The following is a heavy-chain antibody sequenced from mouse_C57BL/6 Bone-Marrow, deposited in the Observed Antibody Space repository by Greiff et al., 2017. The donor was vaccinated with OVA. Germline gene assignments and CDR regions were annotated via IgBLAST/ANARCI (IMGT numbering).Heavy chain of an antibody. CDR3: ARNYGDLPDY. CDR2: IWSGGST. CDR1: GFSLTSYG. D-gene: IGHD1-1*01. Sequence: VMLVESGPGLVQPSQSLSITCTVSGFSLTSYGVHWVRQSPGKGLEWLGVIWSGGSTDYNAAFISRLSISKDNSKSQVFFKMNSLQADDTAIYYCARNYGDLPDYWGQGTTLTVSS. V-gene: IGHV2-2*01. J-gene: IGHJ2*01.